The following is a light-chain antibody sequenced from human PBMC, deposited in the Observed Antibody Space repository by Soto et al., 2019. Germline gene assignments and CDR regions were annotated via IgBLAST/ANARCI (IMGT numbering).Light chain of an antibody. CDR1: QGVSNY. J-gene: IGKJ4*01. CDR2: DVS. Sequence: DILLTQSPATLSSSPGERATLSCRASQGVSNYLVWYQQRPAQAPRLLIYDVSHRATGIPARFSGSGSGTDFTLTISSLEPEDVAVYFCQQRDNWPLTFGGGTKVEI. V-gene: IGKV3-11*01. CDR3: QQRDNWPLT.